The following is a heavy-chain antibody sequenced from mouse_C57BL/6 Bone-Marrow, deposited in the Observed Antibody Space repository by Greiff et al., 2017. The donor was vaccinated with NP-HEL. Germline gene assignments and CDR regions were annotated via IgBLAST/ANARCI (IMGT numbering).Heavy chain of an antibody. CDR2: IDPANGNT. Sequence: EVQLQQSVAELVRPGASVKLSCTASGFNIKNTYMHWVQQSPEQGLEWIGRIDPANGNTKYAPKFQGRATITADTSSNIAYLQLSSLKSEDTASYYCARGAAEGEAMDDWGPGTTVTVSS. CDR1: GFNIKNTY. V-gene: IGHV14-3*01. J-gene: IGHJ4*01. CDR3: ARGAAEGEAMDD. D-gene: IGHD6-1*01.